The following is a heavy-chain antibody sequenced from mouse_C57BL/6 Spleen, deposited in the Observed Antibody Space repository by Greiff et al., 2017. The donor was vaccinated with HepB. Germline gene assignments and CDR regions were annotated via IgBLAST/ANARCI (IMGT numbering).Heavy chain of an antibody. CDR3: ARDYSNYEFDY. V-gene: IGHV1-54*01. J-gene: IGHJ2*01. CDR2: INPGSGGT. CDR1: GYAFTNYL. Sequence: QVQLQQSGAELVRPGTSVKVSCKASGYAFTNYLIEWVKQRPGQGLEWIGVINPGSGGTNYNEKFKGKATLTADKSSSTAYMQLSSLTSEDSAVYFCARDYSNYEFDYWGQGTTLTVSS. D-gene: IGHD2-5*01.